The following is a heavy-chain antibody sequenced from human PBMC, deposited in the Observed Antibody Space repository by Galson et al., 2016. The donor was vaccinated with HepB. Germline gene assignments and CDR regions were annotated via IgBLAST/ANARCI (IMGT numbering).Heavy chain of an antibody. CDR3: ARENFWKLDQ. J-gene: IGHJ5*02. V-gene: IGHV3-7*03. CDR2: IRADGTAN. D-gene: IGHD3-3*01. Sequence: SLRLSCAASGFNFNIYWMAWVRQAPGKGLEWVGNIRADGTANDYVGSVKGRFTMSRDNAQKSLFLQMTSLRVEDTAVYYCARENFWKLDQWSQGTLVTVSS. CDR1: GFNFNIYW.